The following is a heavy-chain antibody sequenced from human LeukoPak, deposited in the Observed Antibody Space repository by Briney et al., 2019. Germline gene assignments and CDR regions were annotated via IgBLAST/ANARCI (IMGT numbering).Heavy chain of an antibody. CDR2: IKSKTEGATA. CDR1: GFTFSNAW. J-gene: IGHJ4*02. V-gene: IGHV3-15*01. D-gene: IGHD4-11*01. Sequence: GGSLRLSCAASGFTFSNAWMSWVRQAPGKGLEWLGRIKSKTEGATADYAAAVRDRFTISRDDSKNTLYLQMNSLRTEDTAVYYCSAAIYSDSRNWGQGTLVTVSS. CDR3: SAAIYSDSRN.